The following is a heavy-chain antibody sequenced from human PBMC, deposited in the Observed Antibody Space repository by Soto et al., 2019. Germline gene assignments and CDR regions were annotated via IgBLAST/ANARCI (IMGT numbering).Heavy chain of an antibody. CDR3: ARDRGVRDV. D-gene: IGHD2-8*01. Sequence: QVQLVQSGAEVKKPGASVKVSCKASGYTFTSYYMPWVRQAPGQGLEWMGWINPDSGVTYYPHKFSDRVTMTRDTSISTAYMELSRLTSDDTTLYYCARDRGVRDVWGQGTTVIVSS. CDR1: GYTFTSYY. CDR2: INPDSGVT. V-gene: IGHV1-2*02. J-gene: IGHJ6*02.